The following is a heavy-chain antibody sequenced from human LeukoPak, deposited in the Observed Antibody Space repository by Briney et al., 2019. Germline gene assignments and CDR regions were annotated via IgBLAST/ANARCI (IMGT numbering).Heavy chain of an antibody. CDR3: ARRPYSGSPNWFDP. CDR1: GHSFTNHW. J-gene: IGHJ5*02. Sequence: GESLKISCEAFGHSFTNHWIGWVRQMPGKGLEWMGIINLGDSETQYSPSFQGQVTISLDKSISTAYLQWRSLKVSDTAMYYCARRPYSGSPNWFDPWGQGTLVTVSS. D-gene: IGHD1-26*01. V-gene: IGHV5-51*01. CDR2: INLGDSET.